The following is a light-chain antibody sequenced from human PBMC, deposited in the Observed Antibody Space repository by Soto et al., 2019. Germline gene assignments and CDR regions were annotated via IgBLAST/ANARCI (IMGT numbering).Light chain of an antibody. J-gene: IGKJ1*01. CDR1: QSVSSK. Sequence: EIVMTQSPATLSVSPGEGATLSCRASQSVSSKLAWYQQKPGQAPRLLIYGASTRATGIPARISGSGSGTDFTLIISSLQSEDSAVYYCQQYNSWLWTFGQGTKGDIK. V-gene: IGKV3-15*01. CDR3: QQYNSWLWT. CDR2: GAS.